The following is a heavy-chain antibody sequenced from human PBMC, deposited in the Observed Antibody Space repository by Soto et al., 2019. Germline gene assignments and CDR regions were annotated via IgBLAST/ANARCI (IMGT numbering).Heavy chain of an antibody. V-gene: IGHV3-33*01. J-gene: IGHJ4*02. CDR3: ARDRCFDGSCYSASDF. D-gene: IGHD2-15*01. Sequence: PVGSLILSCAASEFTFSSYGMHWVRPAPGKGLEWVAVIWSTSFTKYYADSVKGRFTISRDNVRNSLYLEMKSLRDEDTAVYYCARDRCFDGSCYSASDFWGQGIQVTVSS. CDR2: IWSTSFTK. CDR1: EFTFSSYG.